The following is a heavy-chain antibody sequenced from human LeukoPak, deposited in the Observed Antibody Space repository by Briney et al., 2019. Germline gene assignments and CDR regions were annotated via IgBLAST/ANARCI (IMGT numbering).Heavy chain of an antibody. V-gene: IGHV3-9*01. CDR1: GFIFNNYA. CDR2: ISWNSGSI. J-gene: IGHJ4*02. CDR3: AKDNRRHYTSGPNPDSLH. Sequence: GGSLRLSCAGSGFIFNNYAMHWVRKPPGKGLEWVSGISWNSGSIDYADSVKGRFTISRDNAKNSLYLQMNSLRVEDTAFYYCAKDNRRHYTSGPNPDSLHWGQGALVTVSS. D-gene: IGHD6-19*01.